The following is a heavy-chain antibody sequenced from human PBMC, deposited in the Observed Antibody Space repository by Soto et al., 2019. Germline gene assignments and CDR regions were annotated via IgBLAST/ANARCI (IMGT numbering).Heavy chain of an antibody. CDR2: IYYSGST. J-gene: IGHJ6*02. CDR3: ARHLGGGLMRGYYYYYYGMDV. D-gene: IGHD2-8*01. CDR1: GGSISSYY. V-gene: IGHV4-59*08. Sequence: SETLSLTCTVSGGSISSYYWSWIRQPPGKGLEWIGYIYYSGSTNYNPSLKSRVTISVGTSKNQFSLKLSSVTAADTAVYYCARHLGGGLMRGYYYYYYGMDVWGQGTTVTVSS.